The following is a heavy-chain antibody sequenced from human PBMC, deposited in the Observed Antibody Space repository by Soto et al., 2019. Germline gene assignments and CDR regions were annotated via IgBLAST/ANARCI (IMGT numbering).Heavy chain of an antibody. V-gene: IGHV3-48*02. CDR2: ISSTSSAR. J-gene: IGHJ6*02. CDR3: ARDSDIYYGMDV. CDR1: GFTFSVHS. D-gene: IGHD3-9*01. Sequence: AGGSLRLSCAASGFTFSVHSMNWVRRAPGKGLEWVSHISSTSSARYYADSVRGRFTISRDNVKYSLYLQMNSLTDEDTAVYYCARDSDIYYGMDVWGQGTTVTVSS.